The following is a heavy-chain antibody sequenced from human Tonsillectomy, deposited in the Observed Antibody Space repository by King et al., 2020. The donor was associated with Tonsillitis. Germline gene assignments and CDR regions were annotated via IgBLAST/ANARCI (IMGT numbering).Heavy chain of an antibody. V-gene: IGHV3-9*01. CDR3: ARDSGEGEGFYYGMDV. Sequence: EVQLVESGGGLIQPGRSLRLSCTASGFTFDDYAMHWVRQAPGKGLEWVSGIGWDNVTIDYADSVRGRFTISRDNAKKSLYLQMNTLKPEDTALYYCARDSGEGEGFYYGMDVWGQGTTVTVSS. CDR2: IGWDNVTI. CDR1: GFTFDDYA. J-gene: IGHJ6*02. D-gene: IGHD3-10*01.